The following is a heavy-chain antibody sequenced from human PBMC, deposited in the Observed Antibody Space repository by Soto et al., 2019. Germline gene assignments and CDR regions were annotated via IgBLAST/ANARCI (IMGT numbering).Heavy chain of an antibody. CDR2: IYYSGST. D-gene: IGHD3-22*01. CDR1: GGSISSGGYY. CDR3: ARSTYYYDSSGYIHDY. J-gene: IGHJ4*02. V-gene: IGHV4-31*03. Sequence: SETLSLTCTVSGGSISSGGYYWSWIRQHPGKGLEWIGYIYYSGSTYYNPSLKSRVTISVDTSKNQFSLKLSSVTAADTAVYYCARSTYYYDSSGYIHDYWGQGTLVTVSS.